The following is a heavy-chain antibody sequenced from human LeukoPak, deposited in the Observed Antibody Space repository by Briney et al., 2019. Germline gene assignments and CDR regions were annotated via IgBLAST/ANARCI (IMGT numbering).Heavy chain of an antibody. CDR3: ARRAPSGDFSFDP. J-gene: IGHJ5*02. V-gene: IGHV3-48*01. CDR1: GFTFSTYS. Sequence: PGGSLRLSCAASGFTFSTYSMNWVRQAPGKGLEWVSYISSGSSTLYYAASVKGRFTISRDNAKNSLFMQMDSLRAEDPAVYYCARRAPSGDFSFDPWGQGTLVTVSS. D-gene: IGHD4-17*01. CDR2: ISSGSSTL.